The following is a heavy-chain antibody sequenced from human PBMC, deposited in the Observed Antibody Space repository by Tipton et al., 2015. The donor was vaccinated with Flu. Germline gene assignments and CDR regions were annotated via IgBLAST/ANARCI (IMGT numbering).Heavy chain of an antibody. Sequence: QLVQSGAEVKKPGASVKVSCKASGYTFTAYYIHWVRQAPGQGPEWMAWINADDGVTRAAQKFQGRVATTRDTSIATAYMELSGLKSDDMAVYYCAREGLASYHYGMDVWGQGTMVTVSS. CDR3: AREGLASYHYGMDV. J-gene: IGHJ6*02. CDR2: INADDGVT. CDR1: GYTFTAYY. D-gene: IGHD3-16*02. V-gene: IGHV1-2*02.